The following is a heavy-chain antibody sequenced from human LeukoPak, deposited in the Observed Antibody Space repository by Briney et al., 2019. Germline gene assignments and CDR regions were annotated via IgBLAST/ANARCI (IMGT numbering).Heavy chain of an antibody. CDR1: GFTFRSYG. Sequence: GGSLRLSCTASGFTFRSYGMHWVRQAPGKGLEWLAFIQSDGRNQYYADSVKGRFTISRDNSKNTLYLQMNSLRAEDTAVYYCAKVSNDTPYYFDYWGQGTLVTVSS. J-gene: IGHJ4*02. CDR3: AKVSNDTPYYFDY. CDR2: IQSDGRNQ. V-gene: IGHV3-30*02.